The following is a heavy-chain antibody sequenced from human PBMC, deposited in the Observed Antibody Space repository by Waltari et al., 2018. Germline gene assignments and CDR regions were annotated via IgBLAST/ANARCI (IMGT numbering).Heavy chain of an antibody. CDR1: GFTCSSFA. CDR2: LSASGSRT. CDR3: AMSLTVLVRADH. D-gene: IGHD1-26*01. Sequence: EVRLVESGRGLVKPGGSLRLSCAAYGFTCSSFALNWVRQAPGKGLEWVAGLSASGSRTFYAASVKGRFTISRANSNNTLYAQMTSLTPEDTATYYCAMSLTVLVRADHWGQGTLVAVSS. V-gene: IGHV3-23*04. J-gene: IGHJ4*02.